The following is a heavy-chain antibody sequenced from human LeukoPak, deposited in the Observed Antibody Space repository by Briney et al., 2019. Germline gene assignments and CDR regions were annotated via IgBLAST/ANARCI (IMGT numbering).Heavy chain of an antibody. Sequence: PSETLSLTCTVSGGSISGWYWSWIRQPPGKGLEWIGNIYGSGYTNYKPSLKSRVTMSVDTSKNQFSLRLTSVTAADTAVYYCARGPPPDFDYWGQGTLVTVSP. CDR1: GGSISGWY. V-gene: IGHV4-59*12. CDR2: IYGSGYT. CDR3: ARGPPPDFDY. J-gene: IGHJ4*02.